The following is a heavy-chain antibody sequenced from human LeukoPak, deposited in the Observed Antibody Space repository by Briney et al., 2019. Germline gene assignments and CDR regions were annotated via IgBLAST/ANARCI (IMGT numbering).Heavy chain of an antibody. Sequence: GESLKISCKGSGYSFTSYWIGWVRQMPGKGLEWMGIIYPGDPDTRYSPSFQGQVTISADKSISTAYLQWSSLKASDTAMYYCARYVTLNYYYYYYMDVWGKGTTVTVSS. CDR3: ARYVTLNYYYYYYMDV. CDR1: GYSFTSYW. CDR2: IYPGDPDT. D-gene: IGHD2-21*02. V-gene: IGHV5-51*01. J-gene: IGHJ6*03.